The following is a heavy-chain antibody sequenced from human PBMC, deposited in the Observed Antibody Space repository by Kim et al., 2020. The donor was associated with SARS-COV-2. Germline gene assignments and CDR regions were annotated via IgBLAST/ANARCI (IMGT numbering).Heavy chain of an antibody. D-gene: IGHD6-13*01. V-gene: IGHV1-69*13. CDR2: IIPIFGTA. J-gene: IGHJ4*02. CDR3: ARTLSSSWDLTHFDY. CDR1: GGTFSSYA. Sequence: SVKVSCKASGGTFSSYAISWVRQAPGQGLEWMGGIIPIFGTANYAQKFQGRVTITADESTSTAYMELSSLRSEDTAVYYCARTLSSSWDLTHFDYWGQGTLVTVSS.